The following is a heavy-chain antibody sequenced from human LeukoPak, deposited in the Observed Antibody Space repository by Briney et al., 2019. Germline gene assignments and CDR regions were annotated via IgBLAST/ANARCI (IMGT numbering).Heavy chain of an antibody. J-gene: IGHJ4*02. V-gene: IGHV4-39*01. D-gene: IGHD3-16*02. CDR1: GGSISSSNW. Sequence: SETLSLTCAVSGGSISSSNWWSWVRQPPGKGLEWIGSIYYSGSTYYNPSLKSRVTISVDTSKNQFSLKLSSVTAADTAVYYCARREGYPYYFNYWGQGTLVTVSS. CDR2: IYYSGST. CDR3: ARREGYPYYFNY.